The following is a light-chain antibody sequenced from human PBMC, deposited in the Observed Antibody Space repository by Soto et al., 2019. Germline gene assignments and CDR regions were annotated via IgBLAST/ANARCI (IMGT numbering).Light chain of an antibody. CDR3: QQYGSLPWT. Sequence: EIVLTQSPGTLSLSPGERATLSCRASQSVSSSYLAWYQQKPGQAPRLLIYGASSRATGIPDRFSGSGSGTDFALTISRLEPDDFAVYYCQQYGSLPWTFGQGTKVEIK. CDR1: QSVSSSY. CDR2: GAS. V-gene: IGKV3-20*01. J-gene: IGKJ1*01.